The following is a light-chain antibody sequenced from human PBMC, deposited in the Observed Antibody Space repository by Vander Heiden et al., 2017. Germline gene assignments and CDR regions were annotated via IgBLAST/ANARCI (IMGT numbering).Light chain of an antibody. V-gene: IGLV1-40*01. J-gene: IGLJ1*01. CDR1: TPNIGAGYD. CDR3: QSYDSSLSGAYV. CDR2: GNN. Sequence: QSVLTQPPSVSGAPGQRVIISCTGSTPNIGAGYDVHWYQQLPGTAPKLLIYGNNNRPSGVPDRFSGSKSGTSASLAITGLQAEDEADYYCQSYDSSLSGAYVFGTGTKVTVL.